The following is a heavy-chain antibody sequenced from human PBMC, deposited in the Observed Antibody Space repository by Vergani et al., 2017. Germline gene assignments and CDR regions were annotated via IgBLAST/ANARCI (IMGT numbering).Heavy chain of an antibody. CDR3: ASMRFGEDRRRYYGMDV. CDR1: GYTFTSYD. D-gene: IGHD3-10*01. CDR2: MNPNSGNT. J-gene: IGHJ6*02. Sequence: QVQLVQSGAEVKKPGASVKVSCKASGYTFTSYDINWVRQATGQGLEWMGWMNPNSGNTGYAQKFQGRVTMTRHTSISTAYMELSSLRSEDTAVYYCASMRFGEDRRRYYGMDVWGQGTTVTVSS. V-gene: IGHV1-8*01.